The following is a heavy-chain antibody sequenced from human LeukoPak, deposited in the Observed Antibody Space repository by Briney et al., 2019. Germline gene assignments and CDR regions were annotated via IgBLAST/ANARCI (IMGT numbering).Heavy chain of an antibody. Sequence: PGGSLRLSCAASGFTVSSTYMTCVRQAPGKGLEWVSVIFSGGGTYYADSVKGRFTIYRDNSKNTLHLQMNSLRAEDTAVYYCAARIKNWNDGDYWGQGTLVTVSS. J-gene: IGHJ4*02. CDR3: AARIKNWNDGDY. D-gene: IGHD1-1*01. CDR1: GFTVSSTY. V-gene: IGHV3-53*01. CDR2: IFSGGGT.